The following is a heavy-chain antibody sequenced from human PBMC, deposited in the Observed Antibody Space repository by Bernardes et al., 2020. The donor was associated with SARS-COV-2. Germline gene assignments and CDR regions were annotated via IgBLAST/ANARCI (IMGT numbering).Heavy chain of an antibody. V-gene: IGHV3-53*01. D-gene: IGHD3-10*01. CDR3: ARDRGSIYGLDAFDI. CDR2: IYSGGST. Sequence: GGSLRLSCAASGFTVSSKYMSWVRQAPGKGLEWVSVIYSGGSTDYADSVKGRFTISRDTSKNTLYLQMNSLRAEDTAVYYCARDRGSIYGLDAFDIWGQGKMVTVSS. J-gene: IGHJ3*02. CDR1: GFTVSSKY.